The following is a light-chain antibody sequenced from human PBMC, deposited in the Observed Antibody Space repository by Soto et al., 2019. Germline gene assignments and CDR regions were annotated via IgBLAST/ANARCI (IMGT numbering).Light chain of an antibody. J-gene: IGKJ5*01. Sequence: DIQLTQSPSFLSASVGDRVTITFRASQGISSYLAWYQQKPGKAPKLLIYAASTLQSGVPSRFSGNGSGTEFTLTISSLQPDDFATYYCQQYNTYSTFGQGTRLEIK. V-gene: IGKV1-9*01. CDR3: QQYNTYST. CDR2: AAS. CDR1: QGISSY.